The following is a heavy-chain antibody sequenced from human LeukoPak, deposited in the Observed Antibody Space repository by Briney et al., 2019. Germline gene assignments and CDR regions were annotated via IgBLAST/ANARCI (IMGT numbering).Heavy chain of an antibody. J-gene: IGHJ4*02. Sequence: PVKVSCKASGGTFSSYAISWVRQAPGQGLEWMGGIIPIFGTANYAQKFQGRVTITTDESTSTAYMELSSLRSEDTAVYYCARTIGWRGDHVIDYWGQGTLVTVSS. CDR1: GGTFSSYA. V-gene: IGHV1-69*05. CDR3: ARTIGWRGDHVIDY. D-gene: IGHD4-17*01. CDR2: IIPIFGTA.